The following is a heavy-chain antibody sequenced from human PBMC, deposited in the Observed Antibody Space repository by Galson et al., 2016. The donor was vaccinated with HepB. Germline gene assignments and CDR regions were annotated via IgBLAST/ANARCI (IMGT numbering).Heavy chain of an antibody. CDR2: ISAYNGNT. Sequence: SVKVSCKASGYTFTSYGISWVRQAPGQGLEWMVWISAYNGNTNYAQKLQGRVTMTTDTSTSTAYMELRSLRSDDTAVYYCASYNWNYQSLGYWGQGTLVTVSS. V-gene: IGHV1-18*04. CDR1: GYTFTSYG. CDR3: ASYNWNYQSLGY. J-gene: IGHJ4*02. D-gene: IGHD1-7*01.